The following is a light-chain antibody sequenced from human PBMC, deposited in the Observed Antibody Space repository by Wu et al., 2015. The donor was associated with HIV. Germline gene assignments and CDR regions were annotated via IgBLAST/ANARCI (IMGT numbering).Light chain of an antibody. CDR3: QQFDNLPIT. J-gene: IGKJ4*01. CDR1: HDISVF. Sequence: DIQMTQSPSSFSASVGDRVTITCQASHDISVFLNRYQQKPGKPPSLLIYHVSNLETGVPSRFSGNGSGTHFTFTISSLQPEDYATYYCQQFDNLPITFGGGTEVDIK. V-gene: IGKV1-33*01. CDR2: HVS.